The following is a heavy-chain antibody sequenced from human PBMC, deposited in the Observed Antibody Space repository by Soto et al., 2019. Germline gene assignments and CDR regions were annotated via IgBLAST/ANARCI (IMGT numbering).Heavy chain of an antibody. CDR1: GDSVSTNSAT. Sequence: QVQLQQSGPGLVKPSQTLSLTCAISGDSVSTNSATWDWIRHSPSRGLEWLGRTYYRSKWDYDYAASVKGRININPDTSNNQVSLHLDSVTPDDTAVYYCARLIGNSWLVSWGQGTLVTVSS. D-gene: IGHD2-8*01. J-gene: IGHJ5*01. V-gene: IGHV6-1*01. CDR3: ARLIGNSWLVS. CDR2: TYYRSKWDY.